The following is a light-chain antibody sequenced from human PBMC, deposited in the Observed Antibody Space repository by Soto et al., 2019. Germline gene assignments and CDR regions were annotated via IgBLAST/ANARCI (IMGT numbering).Light chain of an antibody. J-gene: IGKJ1*01. CDR2: GAS. CDR3: QQYNNWPPWT. Sequence: EIVMTQSPATLSVSPGERATLSCRASQSVSNSLAWYQQKPGQAPRLLIYGASTRVTGIPARFSGSGSGTEFTLTISSLQSEDFAVYYCQQYNNWPPWTFGQGTGWKSN. V-gene: IGKV3-15*01. CDR1: QSVSNS.